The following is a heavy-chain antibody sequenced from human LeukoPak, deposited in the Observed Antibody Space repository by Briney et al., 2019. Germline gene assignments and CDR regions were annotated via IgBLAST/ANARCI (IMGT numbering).Heavy chain of an antibody. V-gene: IGHV3-30-3*01. CDR3: ARDLRGYCSSTSCPPYYYYGMDV. J-gene: IGHJ6*02. CDR2: ISYDGSNK. D-gene: IGHD2-2*01. CDR1: GFTFSSYA. Sequence: GGSLRLSCAASGFTFSSYAMHWVRQAPGKGLEWVAVISYDGSNKYYADSVKGRFTISRDNSKNTLYLQMNSLRAEDTAVYYCARDLRGYCSSTSCPPYYYYGMDVWGQGTTVTVSS.